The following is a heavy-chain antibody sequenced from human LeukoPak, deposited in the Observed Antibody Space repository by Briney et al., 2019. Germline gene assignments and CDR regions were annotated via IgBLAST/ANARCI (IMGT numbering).Heavy chain of an antibody. CDR3: ARDYYDSIGPNDY. Sequence: GGSLRLSCAASGFTFSSYSMNWVRQAPGKGLEWVSSISSSSSYIYYADSVKGRFTISRDNAKNSLYLQMNSLRAEDTAVYYCARDYYDSIGPNDYWGQRTLVTVSS. V-gene: IGHV3-21*01. CDR2: ISSSSSYI. J-gene: IGHJ4*02. D-gene: IGHD5-12*01. CDR1: GFTFSSYS.